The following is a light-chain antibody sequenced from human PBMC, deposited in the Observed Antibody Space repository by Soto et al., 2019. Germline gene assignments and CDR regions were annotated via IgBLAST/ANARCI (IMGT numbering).Light chain of an antibody. CDR1: QSVSSSY. V-gene: IGKV3-20*01. CDR2: GAS. Sequence: EIVLTQSPGTLSLSPGERATLSCRASQSVSSSYLAWYQQKPGQAPRLLIYGASSRDTGIPDRFSGSGSGTDFTLTSSRLEPEDFAVYYCHQYGTSPPYTFGQGTKLEIK. J-gene: IGKJ2*01. CDR3: HQYGTSPPYT.